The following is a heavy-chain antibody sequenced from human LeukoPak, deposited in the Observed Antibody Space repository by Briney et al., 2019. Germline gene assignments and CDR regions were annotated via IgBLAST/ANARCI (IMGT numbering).Heavy chain of an antibody. CDR3: AKDTGETREGAFDI. V-gene: IGHV4-59*01. CDR1: GGSISSYY. Sequence: SETLSLTCTVSGGSISSYYWSWIRQPPGKGLEWIGYIYYSGSTNYNPSLKSRVTISVDTSKNQFSLKLSSVTVADTAVYYCAKDTGETREGAFDIWGQGTMVTVSS. J-gene: IGHJ3*02. CDR2: IYYSGST. D-gene: IGHD3-16*01.